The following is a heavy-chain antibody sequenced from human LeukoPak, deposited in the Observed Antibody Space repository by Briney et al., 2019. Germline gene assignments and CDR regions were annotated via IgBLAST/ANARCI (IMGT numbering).Heavy chain of an antibody. D-gene: IGHD4-17*01. J-gene: IGHJ3*02. CDR3: TRDKVTVTTGDTNGFDI. V-gene: IGHV3-49*04. Sequence: QAGGSLRHSCSASGFTFGDYAMSWVRQAPGKGLEWVASIRRKAYGGTKQYAASVKGRFTISRDDSKSVAYLQMNSLKTEDTAIYYCTRDKVTVTTGDTNGFDIWGQGTMVTVSS. CDR2: IRRKAYGGTK. CDR1: GFTFGDYA.